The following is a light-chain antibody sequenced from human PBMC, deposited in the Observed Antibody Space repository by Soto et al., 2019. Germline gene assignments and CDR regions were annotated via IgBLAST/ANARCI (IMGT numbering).Light chain of an antibody. V-gene: IGLV7-46*01. Sequence: QAVVTQEPSLTVSPGGTVTLTCASSTGAVTSGHYAYWFQQKPGQAPRKLMYDTSNKHSWTPARFSGSLLGGKAALTRSGAQPEDEADYYCLLSGRDRKVFGGETKLPVL. CDR2: DTS. J-gene: IGLJ3*02. CDR1: TGAVTSGHY. CDR3: LLSGRDRKV.